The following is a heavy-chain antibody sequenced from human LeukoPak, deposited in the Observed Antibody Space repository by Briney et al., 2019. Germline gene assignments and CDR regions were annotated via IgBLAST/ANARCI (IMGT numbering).Heavy chain of an antibody. Sequence: GASVKVSCKASGYTFTSYDINWVRQATGQGLEWMGWISAYNGNTNYAQKLQGRVTMTTDTSTSTAYMELRSLRSDDTAVYYCARRERRRAFDIWGQGTMVTVSS. CDR2: ISAYNGNT. D-gene: IGHD1-1*01. J-gene: IGHJ3*02. V-gene: IGHV1-18*01. CDR1: GYTFTSYD. CDR3: ARRERRRAFDI.